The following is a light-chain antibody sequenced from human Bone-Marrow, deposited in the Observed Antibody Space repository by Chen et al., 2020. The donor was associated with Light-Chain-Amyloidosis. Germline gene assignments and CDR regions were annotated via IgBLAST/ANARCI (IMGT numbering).Light chain of an antibody. J-gene: IGKJ2*03. CDR3: MQALQTPRS. Sequence: DIVMTQSPLSLPVTHGEPASISCRSSQSLLYSNGDNYLDWYLQKPGQSPQLLIYLGSNRASGVPDRFSGSGSGTDFTLKISRVEAEDVGVYYCMQALQTPRSFGLGTRLEIK. CDR2: LGS. V-gene: IGKV2-28*01. CDR1: QSLLYSNGDNY.